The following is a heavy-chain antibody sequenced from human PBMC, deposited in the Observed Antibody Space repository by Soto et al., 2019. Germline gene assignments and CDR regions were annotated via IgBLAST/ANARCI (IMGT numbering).Heavy chain of an antibody. Sequence: GASVKGSCKASGGTFSSYAISWVRQAPGQGREWMGGIIPIFGTASYAQKFQGRVTMTRDTSTSTVYMELSSLRSEDTAVYYCARDPRVTTRLDYYYYYGMDVWGQGTTVTVSS. CDR3: ARDPRVTTRLDYYYYYGMDV. V-gene: IGHV1-69*05. CDR1: GGTFSSYA. D-gene: IGHD4-17*01. CDR2: IIPIFGTA. J-gene: IGHJ6*02.